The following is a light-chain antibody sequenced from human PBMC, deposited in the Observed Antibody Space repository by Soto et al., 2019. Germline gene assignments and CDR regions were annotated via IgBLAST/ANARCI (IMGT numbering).Light chain of an antibody. CDR3: QQRYSTPIP. J-gene: IGKJ5*01. CDR2: GAS. Sequence: RTEPPPTLSMYQGEEATLACRASQSLRSNLAWYQQKPGQAPRLLIYGASTRATGIPARFSGSGSGTDFTLTISSLQPEDFATYYCQQRYSTPIPFAHGRRLEI. CDR1: QSLRSN. V-gene: IGKV3-15*01.